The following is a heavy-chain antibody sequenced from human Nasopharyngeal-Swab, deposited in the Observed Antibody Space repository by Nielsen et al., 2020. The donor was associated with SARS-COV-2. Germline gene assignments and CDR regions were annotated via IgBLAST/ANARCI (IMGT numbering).Heavy chain of an antibody. V-gene: IGHV3-23*01. Sequence: GGSLRLSCAASGFTFRSHAISWVRQAPGEGLEWVSVISGSDHTTYYADSVKGRFTISRDNSKNTVNLQMNSLRVEDTAIYYCAKDRDSGDDSDDYYHYYGMDVWGQGTTVTVFS. D-gene: IGHD5-12*01. CDR2: ISGSDHTT. CDR3: AKDRDSGDDSDDYYHYYGMDV. J-gene: IGHJ6*02. CDR1: GFTFRSHA.